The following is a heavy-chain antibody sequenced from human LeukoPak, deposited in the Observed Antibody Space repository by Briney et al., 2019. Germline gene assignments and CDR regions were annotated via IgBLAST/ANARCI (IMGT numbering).Heavy chain of an antibody. CDR2: INHSGST. Sequence: PSETLSLTCAVYGGSFSGYYWSWIRQPPGKGLEWIGEINHSGSTNYNPSLKSRVTISVDTSKNQFSLKLSSVTAADTAVYYCARGTWVARQDYWGQGTLVTVSS. D-gene: IGHD1-26*01. V-gene: IGHV4-34*01. J-gene: IGHJ4*02. CDR3: ARGTWVARQDY. CDR1: GGSFSGYY.